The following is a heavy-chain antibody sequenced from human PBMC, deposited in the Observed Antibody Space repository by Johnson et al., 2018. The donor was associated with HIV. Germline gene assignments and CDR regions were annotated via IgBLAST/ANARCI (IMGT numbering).Heavy chain of an antibody. D-gene: IGHD6-6*01. CDR2: ISYDGSNK. V-gene: IGHV3-30*04. Sequence: QVQLVESGGGVVQPGRSLRLSCAASGFTFSSYAMHWVRQAPGKGLEWVAVISYDGSNKYYVDYVKGRFTISRDNAKNSLYLQMNSLRAEDSAVYFCARVVPYAFDLWGQGTMVTVSS. CDR1: GFTFSSYA. CDR3: ARVVPYAFDL. J-gene: IGHJ3*01.